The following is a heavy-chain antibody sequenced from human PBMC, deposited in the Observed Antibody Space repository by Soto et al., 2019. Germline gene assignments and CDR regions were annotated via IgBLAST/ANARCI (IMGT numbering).Heavy chain of an antibody. V-gene: IGHV3-30*18. D-gene: IGHD4-17*01. CDR1: GFTFSSYG. J-gene: IGHJ3*02. CDR2: ISYDGSNK. Sequence: QVQLVESGGGVVQPGRSLRLSCAASGFTFSSYGMHWVRQAPGKGLEWVAVISYDGSNKYYADSVKGRFTISRDNSKNTLYLQMNSLRAEDTAVYYCAKLGEDGDYVCYGAFDIWGQGTMVTVSS. CDR3: AKLGEDGDYVCYGAFDI.